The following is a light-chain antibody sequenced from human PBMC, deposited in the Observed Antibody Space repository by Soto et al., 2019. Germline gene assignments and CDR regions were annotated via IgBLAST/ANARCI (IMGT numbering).Light chain of an antibody. V-gene: IGLV2-14*01. CDR3: SSYTIRSTLV. CDR1: SSDVGGYNY. Sequence: QSALTQPASVSGSPGQSITISCTGTSSDVGGYNYVSWYQHHPGKGPKLIIFEVGKRPSGVSDRFSGSKSGNTASLTISGLQADDEADYYCSSYTIRSTLVFGAGTKLTVL. CDR2: EVG. J-gene: IGLJ1*01.